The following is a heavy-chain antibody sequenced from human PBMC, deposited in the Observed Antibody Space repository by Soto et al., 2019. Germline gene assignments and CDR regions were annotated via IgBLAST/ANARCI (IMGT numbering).Heavy chain of an antibody. V-gene: IGHV4-59*01. CDR2: IYYTGST. J-gene: IGHJ4*02. CDR3: ARGGSYGDFFDY. CDR1: GGSMSSNY. Sequence: PSETLSLTCTVSGGSMSSNYWTWIRQSPGKGLEWIGYIYYTGSTKYNPSLKSRVTISLDTSKNQFSLRLTSVTSADTAVHYCARGGSYGDFFDYWGQGAQVTVSS. D-gene: IGHD4-17*01.